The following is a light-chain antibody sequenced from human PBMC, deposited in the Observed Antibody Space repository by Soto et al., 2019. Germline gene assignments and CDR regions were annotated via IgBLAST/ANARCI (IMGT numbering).Light chain of an antibody. CDR2: DAS. CDR3: QEFDHPPPLI. CDR1: HDIATY. J-gene: IGKJ4*01. V-gene: IGKV1-33*01. Sequence: DMRLTQSPSSLSASIGDRVTITCQASHDIATYLNWYQQKPGKPPKLLIYDASTLEKGVPSRFSGSGSGTDFTFTLFTLQPEDFATYYCQEFDHPPPLIFGGGTTVEMK.